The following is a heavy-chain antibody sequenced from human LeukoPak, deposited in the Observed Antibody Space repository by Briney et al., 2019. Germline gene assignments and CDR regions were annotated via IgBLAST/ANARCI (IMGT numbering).Heavy chain of an antibody. CDR2: IYYSGST. CDR1: GGSVSSGSYY. V-gene: IGHV4-61*01. D-gene: IGHD5-18*01. Sequence: SETLSLTCTVSGGSVSSGSYYWSWIRQPPGKGLEWIGYIYYSGSTNYNPSLKSRVTISVDTSKNQFSLKLSSVTAADTAVYYCARVIRVDTAKGSAFDIWGQGTMVTVSS. J-gene: IGHJ3*02. CDR3: ARVIRVDTAKGSAFDI.